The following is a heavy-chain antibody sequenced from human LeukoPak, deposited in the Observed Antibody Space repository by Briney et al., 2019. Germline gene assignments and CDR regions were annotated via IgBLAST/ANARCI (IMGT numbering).Heavy chain of an antibody. D-gene: IGHD3-22*01. CDR3: ARGYYYYDSSGYCLDY. Sequence: GRSLRLSCAASGFTFSSYWMTWVRQAPGKGLEWVANIKQDGSEKYYVDSVKGRFTISRDNAKNSLYLQMNSLRAEDTAVYYCARGYYYYDSSGYCLDYWGQGTLVTVSS. CDR1: GFTFSSYW. CDR2: IKQDGSEK. V-gene: IGHV3-7*01. J-gene: IGHJ4*02.